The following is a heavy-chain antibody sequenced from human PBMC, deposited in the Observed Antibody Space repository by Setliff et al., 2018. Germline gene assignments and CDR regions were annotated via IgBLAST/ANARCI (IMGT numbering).Heavy chain of an antibody. D-gene: IGHD1-7*01. CDR3: ARNAITGTTRKYYYYMDV. J-gene: IGHJ6*03. Sequence: VASVKVSCKASGGTFSSYAISWVRQAPGQGLEWMGGIIPIFGTANYAQKFQGRVTITADESTSTAYMELSSLRSEDTAVYYCARNAITGTTRKYYYYMDVWGKGTTVTVSS. V-gene: IGHV1-69*13. CDR1: GGTFSSYA. CDR2: IIPIFGTA.